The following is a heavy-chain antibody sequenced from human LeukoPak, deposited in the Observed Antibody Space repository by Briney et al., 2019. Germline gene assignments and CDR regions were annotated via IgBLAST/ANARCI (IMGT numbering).Heavy chain of an antibody. Sequence: PGGSLRLSCAASGFTFSDYNMHWVRQAPRKGLEWVSYISSSSRTIQYADSVKGRFTSSRDNAKNSLYLQMNSLSAEDTAVYYCTRSSGHTYGNYYYYYMDVWGKGTTVTISS. D-gene: IGHD1-1*01. V-gene: IGHV3-11*01. CDR1: GFTFSDYN. CDR2: ISSSSRTI. J-gene: IGHJ6*03. CDR3: TRSSGHTYGNYYYYYMDV.